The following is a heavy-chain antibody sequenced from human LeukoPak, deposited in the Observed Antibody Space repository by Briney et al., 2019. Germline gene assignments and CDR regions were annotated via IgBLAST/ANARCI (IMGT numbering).Heavy chain of an antibody. J-gene: IGHJ2*01. CDR3: AKWYSVGWNYYFDL. D-gene: IGHD1-7*01. Sequence: GSLRLSCAASGFTFSSYSMNWVRQAPGKGLEWIGSIYYRRTLYYNPSLESRVTISIDTSKNQFSLTLSSMTAADTAMYYCAKWYSVGWNYYFDLWGRGTLVTVSS. CDR2: IYYRRTL. V-gene: IGHV4-38-2*01. CDR1: GFTFSSYS.